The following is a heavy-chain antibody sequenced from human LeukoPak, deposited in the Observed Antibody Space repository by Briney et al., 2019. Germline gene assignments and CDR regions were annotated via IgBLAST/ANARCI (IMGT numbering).Heavy chain of an antibody. CDR1: GYSFTSYY. D-gene: IGHD3-16*02. CDR3: ARDIPYEVTFGGVTVMGSFVLDY. Sequence: ASVKVSCKASGYSFTSYYMHWVRQAPGQGLEWMGIINPNGGSTSYAQKFQGRVTMTRDTSTSTVYMELSSLRSEDTAVYYCARDIPYEVTFGGVTVMGSFVLDYWGQGTLVTVSS. V-gene: IGHV1-46*01. CDR2: INPNGGST. J-gene: IGHJ4*02.